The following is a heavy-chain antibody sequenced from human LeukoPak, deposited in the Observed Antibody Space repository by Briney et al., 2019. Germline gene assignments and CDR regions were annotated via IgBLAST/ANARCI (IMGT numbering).Heavy chain of an antibody. J-gene: IGHJ6*02. V-gene: IGHV3-30*03. CDR1: GFTFSSYG. CDR2: ISYDGSNK. Sequence: PGRSLRLSCAASGFTFSSYGMHWVRQAPGKGLEWVAVISYDGSNKYYADSVKGRFTISRDNSKNTLYLQMNSLRGEDTAVYYCAREWGRYCSGTSCRDYYNYYGMGVWGQGTTVTVSS. D-gene: IGHD2-2*01. CDR3: AREWGRYCSGTSCRDYYNYYGMGV.